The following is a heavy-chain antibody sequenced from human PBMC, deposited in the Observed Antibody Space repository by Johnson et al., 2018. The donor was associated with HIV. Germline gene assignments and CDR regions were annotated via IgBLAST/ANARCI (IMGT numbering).Heavy chain of an antibody. CDR3: ARGLGSRSAFDI. D-gene: IGHD2-2*01. V-gene: IGHV3-15*05. Sequence: EVQLVESGGGLVKPGGSLRLSCRASGFPFSNAWMNWVRQAPGKGLEWVGRLKSRAEGGTTDDAVYVKGRFTISRDNSKNTLYLQMNSVGAEDTAVNYCARGLGSRSAFDIWGQGTMVTVSS. CDR1: GFPFSNAW. CDR2: LKSRAEGGTT. J-gene: IGHJ3*02.